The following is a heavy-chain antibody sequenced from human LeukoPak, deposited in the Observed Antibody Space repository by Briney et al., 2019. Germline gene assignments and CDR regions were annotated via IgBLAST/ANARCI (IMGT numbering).Heavy chain of an antibody. CDR3: AKDQRSIAVAGYFDY. V-gene: IGHV3-30*18. D-gene: IGHD6-19*01. J-gene: IGHJ4*02. CDR1: GFSFTSYN. Sequence: GGSLRLSCAASGFSFTSYNFHWVRQAPGKGLQWLGFISYDGNIKYEDSVKGRFTISRDNSKNTLYLQMNSLRAEDTAVYYCAKDQRSIAVAGYFDYWGQGTLVTVSS. CDR2: ISYDGNIK.